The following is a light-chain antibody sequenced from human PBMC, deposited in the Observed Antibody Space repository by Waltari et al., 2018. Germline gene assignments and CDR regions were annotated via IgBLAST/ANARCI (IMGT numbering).Light chain of an antibody. J-gene: IGLJ3*02. CDR1: RGHSNYA. CDR2: LNSDDSH. V-gene: IGLV4-69*01. Sequence: QLVLTQSPSASASLGASVKLTCTLSRGHSNYAITWHQQQPEKGPRYLMKLNSDDSHSKGDGIPDRFSGSSSGAVRYLTISILQSEDEADYYCQTWGTGIRVFGGGTKLTVL. CDR3: QTWGTGIRV.